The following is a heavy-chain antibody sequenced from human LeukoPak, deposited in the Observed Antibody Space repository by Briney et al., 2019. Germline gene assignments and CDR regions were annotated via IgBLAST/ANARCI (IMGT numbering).Heavy chain of an antibody. D-gene: IGHD6-13*01. CDR1: GGSIRNYY. J-gene: IGHJ4*02. CDR3: ARHGGTSWFCEDFDY. Sequence: SETLSLTSTVSGGSIRNYYWNWIRQSAGKGLEWIGYIYYNGNTNYNPSLKSRVSMSVDSAKNQLSLKLRSVTAADTAVYFCARHGGTSWFCEDFDYWGPGILVTVSS. V-gene: IGHV4-59*08. CDR2: IYYNGNT.